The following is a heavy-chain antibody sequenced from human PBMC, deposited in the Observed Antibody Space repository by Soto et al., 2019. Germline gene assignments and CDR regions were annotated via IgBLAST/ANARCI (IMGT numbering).Heavy chain of an antibody. Sequence: QVQLVESGGGVVQPGRSLRLSCAASGFTFSSYGMHWVRQAPGKGLEWVAVIWYDGSNKYYADSVKGRFTISRDNSKNTLYLQMNSLRVEDTAVYYCARDHLSSSWYGWGYYYYYGMDVWGQGTTVTVSS. J-gene: IGHJ6*02. V-gene: IGHV3-33*01. D-gene: IGHD6-13*01. CDR3: ARDHLSSSWYGWGYYYYYGMDV. CDR1: GFTFSSYG. CDR2: IWYDGSNK.